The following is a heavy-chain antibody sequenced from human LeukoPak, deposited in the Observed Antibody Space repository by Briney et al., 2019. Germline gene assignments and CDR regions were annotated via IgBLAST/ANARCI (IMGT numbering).Heavy chain of an antibody. J-gene: IGHJ6*03. CDR2: LYYSGSI. V-gene: IGHV4-59*01. CDR1: GDSINTYY. CDR3: ARLRTSDVRFSYYYYMDV. D-gene: IGHD1-14*01. Sequence: PSETLSLTCNVSGDSINTYYWSWIRQPPGRGLEWVAYLYYSGSINYNPSLTSRVTISVDTSKNQFSLRLSSVTAADTAVYYCARLRTSDVRFSYYYYMDVWGKGTTVTVSS.